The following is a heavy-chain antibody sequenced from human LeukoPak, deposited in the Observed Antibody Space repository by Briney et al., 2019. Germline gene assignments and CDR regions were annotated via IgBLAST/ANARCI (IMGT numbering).Heavy chain of an antibody. CDR3: AKADRVASAATLDY. D-gene: IGHD2-15*01. CDR2: ISHSGGRT. Sequence: GGSLRLSCAASGFTFSNYAMNWVRQAPGKGLEWVSTISHSGGRTYYADSLEGRFAISGDNSKNTLFLQMHSLRAEDTAVYYCAKADRVASAATLDYWGQGTLVTVSS. J-gene: IGHJ4*02. CDR1: GFTFSNYA. V-gene: IGHV3-23*01.